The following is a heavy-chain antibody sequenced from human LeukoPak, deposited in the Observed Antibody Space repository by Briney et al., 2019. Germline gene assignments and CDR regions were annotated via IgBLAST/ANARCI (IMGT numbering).Heavy chain of an antibody. J-gene: IGHJ2*01. D-gene: IGHD3-10*01. Sequence: ASVKVSCKASGYTFTSYAMHWVRQAPGQRLEWMGWINAGNGNTKYSQKFQGRVTITRDTSASTAYMELSSLRSEDTAVYYCARDRGSQTNRYFDLWGRGTLVTVSS. V-gene: IGHV1-3*01. CDR2: INAGNGNT. CDR3: ARDRGSQTNRYFDL. CDR1: GYTFTSYA.